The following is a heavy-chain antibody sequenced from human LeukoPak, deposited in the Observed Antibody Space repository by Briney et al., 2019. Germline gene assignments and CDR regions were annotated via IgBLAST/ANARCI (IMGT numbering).Heavy chain of an antibody. Sequence: SETPSLTCTVSGGSISSYYWSWIRQPPGKGLEWIGYIYYSGTTNYNPSLKSRVTISVDTSKNQFSLKLSSVTAADTAVYYCARGVYIAAAQYAYWGQGTLVTVSS. CDR3: ARGVYIAAAQYAY. J-gene: IGHJ4*02. CDR2: IYYSGTT. CDR1: GGSISSYY. V-gene: IGHV4-59*01. D-gene: IGHD6-13*01.